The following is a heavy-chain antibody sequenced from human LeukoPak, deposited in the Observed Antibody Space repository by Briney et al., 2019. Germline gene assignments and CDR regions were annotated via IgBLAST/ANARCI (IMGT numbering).Heavy chain of an antibody. V-gene: IGHV3-21*01. CDR1: GFTFSSYG. CDR3: AAPSDSRNFFDY. Sequence: GGALRLSCAASGFTFSSYGMSWVRQAPGRGLEWVSSISSNSDYIYYTDSVKGRFTISRDNAKNSLYLQMNNLRADDTAVYYCAAPSDSRNFFDYWGQGTLVTVSS. J-gene: IGHJ4*02. CDR2: ISSNSDYI.